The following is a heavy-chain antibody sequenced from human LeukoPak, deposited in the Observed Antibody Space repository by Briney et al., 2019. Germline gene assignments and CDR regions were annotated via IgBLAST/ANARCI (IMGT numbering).Heavy chain of an antibody. V-gene: IGHV4-59*01. D-gene: IGHD6-6*01. Sequence: PSETLSLTCTVSGGSISSYYWSWIRQPPGKGLEWIGYIYYSGSTNYNPSLKSRVTISVDTSKNQFSLKLSSVAAADTAVYYCASGAAARRAFDYWGQGTLVTVSS. J-gene: IGHJ4*02. CDR3: ASGAAARRAFDY. CDR1: GGSISSYY. CDR2: IYYSGST.